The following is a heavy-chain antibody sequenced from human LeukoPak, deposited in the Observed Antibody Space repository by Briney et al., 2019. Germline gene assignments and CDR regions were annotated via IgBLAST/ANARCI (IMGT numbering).Heavy chain of an antibody. CDR3: ARHRDLAELYFDY. Sequence: PSETLSLTCTVSGGSISSYYWSWIRQPPGKGLEWIGYIYYSGSTNYNPSLKSRVTISVDTSKNQFSLKLSSVTAADTAVYYCARHRDLAELYFDYWGQGTLVTVSS. J-gene: IGHJ4*02. CDR1: GGSISSYY. CDR2: IYYSGST. D-gene: IGHD6-13*01. V-gene: IGHV4-59*08.